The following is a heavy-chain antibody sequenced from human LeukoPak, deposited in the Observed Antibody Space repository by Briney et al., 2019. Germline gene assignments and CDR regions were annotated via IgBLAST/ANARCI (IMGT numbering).Heavy chain of an antibody. CDR1: GFTFSSYG. J-gene: IGHJ6*02. Sequence: GGSLRLSCAASGFTFSSYGMHWVRQAPGKGLEWVAVISYDGSNKYYADSVKGRFTISRDNSENTLYLQMNSLRAEDTAVYYCAKDWSPYDSSGYYTFYYYYYGMDVWGQGTTVTVSS. V-gene: IGHV3-30*18. D-gene: IGHD3-22*01. CDR3: AKDWSPYDSSGYYTFYYYYYGMDV. CDR2: ISYDGSNK.